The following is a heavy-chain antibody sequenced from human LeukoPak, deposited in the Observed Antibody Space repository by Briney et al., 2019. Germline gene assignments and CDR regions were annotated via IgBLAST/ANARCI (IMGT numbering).Heavy chain of an antibody. V-gene: IGHV3-53*01. CDR1: GFTVSSNY. CDR3: ARARQWLLGLGRAFDI. D-gene: IGHD6-19*01. CDR2: IYSGGST. J-gene: IGHJ3*02. Sequence: PGGSLRLSCAASGFTVSSNYMSWVRQAPGKGLEWVSVIYSGGSTYYADSVKGRFTISRDNSKNTLYLQMNSLRAEDTAVYYCARARQWLLGLGRAFDIRGQGTMVTVSS.